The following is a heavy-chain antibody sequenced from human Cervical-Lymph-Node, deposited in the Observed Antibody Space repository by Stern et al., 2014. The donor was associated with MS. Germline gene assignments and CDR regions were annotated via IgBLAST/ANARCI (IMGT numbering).Heavy chain of an antibody. CDR2: ISYDGRDK. CDR1: GFVFRRYA. J-gene: IGHJ4*02. Sequence: VHLVESGGGVVQPGRSLRLSCAASGFVFRRYALHWVRQGPGKGLEWVALISYDGRDKYYTDSVKGRFTVSRDNSNNTVDLEMNSLRLEDTAVYYCAKGGSGSYLDWGQGSLVTVSS. CDR3: AKGGSGSYLD. V-gene: IGHV3-30*04. D-gene: IGHD1-26*01.